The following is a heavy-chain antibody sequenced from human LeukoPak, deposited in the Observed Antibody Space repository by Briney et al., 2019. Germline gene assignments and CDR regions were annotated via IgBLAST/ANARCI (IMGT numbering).Heavy chain of an antibody. J-gene: IGHJ4*02. V-gene: IGHV4-59*08. CDR1: GGSISSYY. CDR2: IYYSGST. D-gene: IGHD4-17*01. Sequence: PSETLSLTCTGPGGSISSYYWGWIRQPPGKGLEWIGYIYYSGSTNYNPSLKSRVTISVDTSKNQFSLKLSSVTAADTAVYYCARHNSDYVFDYWGQGTLVTVSS. CDR3: ARHNSDYVFDY.